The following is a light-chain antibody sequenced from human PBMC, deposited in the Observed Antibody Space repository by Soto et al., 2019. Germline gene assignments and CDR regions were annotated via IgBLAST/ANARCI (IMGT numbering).Light chain of an antibody. CDR1: QSISSRY. CDR2: GAS. Sequence: EIVLTQSPGTLSLSPGERATLSCRASQSISSRYLAWYRQRPGQAPRLLIYGASSRAADIPPRFSGSGSGTDFTLTIDRLEPEDFAVYHCQQYHTAPPTFGGGTKVDI. J-gene: IGKJ4*01. CDR3: QQYHTAPPT. V-gene: IGKV3-20*01.